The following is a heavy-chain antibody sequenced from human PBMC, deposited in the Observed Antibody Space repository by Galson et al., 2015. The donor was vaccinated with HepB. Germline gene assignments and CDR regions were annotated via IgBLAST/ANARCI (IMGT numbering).Heavy chain of an antibody. J-gene: IGHJ4*02. V-gene: IGHV4-4*02. CDR2: IYHNGAT. Sequence: QVQLQESGPGLVKPSETLSLTCTVSNGSIRTNNWWSWVRQPPGKGLEWIGEIYHNGATSYNPSLKSRVTISVDQSKNQFSLNVSSITAADTAVYYRARRTVVAATPLDYWGQGTLVTVSS. CDR3: ARRTVVAATPLDY. CDR1: NGSIRTNNW. D-gene: IGHD2-15*01.